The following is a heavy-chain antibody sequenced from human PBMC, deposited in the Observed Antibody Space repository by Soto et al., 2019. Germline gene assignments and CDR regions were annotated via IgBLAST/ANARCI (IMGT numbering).Heavy chain of an antibody. Sequence: WSHRLLCSATGFPFSRHAISLVRQALGKGLEWVSVISGSDDSTYYADSVKGRFTISRDNSKNTLYLQMNSLRAEDTAVYYCAKDLYDFSSGSCMDVWGQGT. D-gene: IGHD3-3*01. V-gene: IGHV3-23*01. CDR3: AKDLYDFSSGSCMDV. CDR1: GFPFSRHA. J-gene: IGHJ6*02. CDR2: ISGSDDST.